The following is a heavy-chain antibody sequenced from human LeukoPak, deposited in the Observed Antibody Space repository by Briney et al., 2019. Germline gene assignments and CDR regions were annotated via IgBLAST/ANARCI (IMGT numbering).Heavy chain of an antibody. V-gene: IGHV3-66*01. D-gene: IGHD3-22*01. CDR2: IYSDGSS. CDR3: ARGLYDSSGYYVPYDP. J-gene: IGHJ5*02. Sequence: PGGSLRLSCAASGFTVSSNYMSWVRQAPGKGLEWVSVIYSDGSSYYADSVKGRFTLSRDNSKNTLYLQMNSLRAEDTATYYCARGLYDSSGYYVPYDPWGRGTLVTVSS. CDR1: GFTVSSNY.